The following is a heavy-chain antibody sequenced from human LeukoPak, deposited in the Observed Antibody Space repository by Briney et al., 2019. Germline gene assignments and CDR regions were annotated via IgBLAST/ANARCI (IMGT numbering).Heavy chain of an antibody. J-gene: IGHJ6*03. CDR3: AKHQRDIVVVPAGVGYYMDV. Sequence: GGSLRLSCAASGFTFSSYAMSWVRQAPGKGLEWVSAISGSGDSTYYADSVKGRFTISRDNSKNTLYLQMNSLRAEDTAVYYCAKHQRDIVVVPAGVGYYMDVWGKGTTVTVSS. V-gene: IGHV3-23*01. CDR2: ISGSGDST. D-gene: IGHD2-2*01. CDR1: GFTFSSYA.